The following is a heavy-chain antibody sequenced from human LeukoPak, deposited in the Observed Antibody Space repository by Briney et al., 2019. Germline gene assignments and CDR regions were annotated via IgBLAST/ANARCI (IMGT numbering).Heavy chain of an antibody. Sequence: GGSLRLSCAASGFTFSSYAMSWVRQAPGKGLEWVSAISGSGGSTYYADSVKGRFTISRDNSKNTLYLQMNSLRAEDTAVYYCAKDRNDYSNSQTYYYYYYMDVWGKGTTVTVSS. V-gene: IGHV3-23*01. D-gene: IGHD4-11*01. CDR3: AKDRNDYSNSQTYYYYYYMDV. CDR2: ISGSGGST. CDR1: GFTFSSYA. J-gene: IGHJ6*03.